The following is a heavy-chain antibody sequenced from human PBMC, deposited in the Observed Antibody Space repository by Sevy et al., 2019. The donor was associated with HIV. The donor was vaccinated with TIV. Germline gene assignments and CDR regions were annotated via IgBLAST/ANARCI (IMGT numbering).Heavy chain of an antibody. J-gene: IGHJ5*02. Sequence: ASVKVSCKGSGGTFSNYAISWVRQAPGQGLEWMGGIIPIFGTGNYAQKFQGRVTITADESTSTAYMELSSLRSEDTAVYYCARDKGFTIFGEAYWFDPWGQGTLVTVSS. CDR2: IIPIFGTG. CDR3: ARDKGFTIFGEAYWFDP. CDR1: GGTFSNYA. V-gene: IGHV1-69*13. D-gene: IGHD3-3*01.